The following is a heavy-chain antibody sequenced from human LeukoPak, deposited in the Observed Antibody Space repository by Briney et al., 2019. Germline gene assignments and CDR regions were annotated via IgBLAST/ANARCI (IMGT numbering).Heavy chain of an antibody. D-gene: IGHD2-15*01. CDR1: GFTFSSYW. V-gene: IGHV3-7*01. J-gene: IGHJ4*02. CDR2: INQDGSEK. Sequence: PGGSLRLSCVPSGFTFSSYWMHWVRQAPGKGLEWVANINQDGSEKYYVDSVKGRFTISRDNAKNSLYLQMNSLRAEDTAVYYCARDYCSGGSCQFDYWGQGTLVTVSS. CDR3: ARDYCSGGSCQFDY.